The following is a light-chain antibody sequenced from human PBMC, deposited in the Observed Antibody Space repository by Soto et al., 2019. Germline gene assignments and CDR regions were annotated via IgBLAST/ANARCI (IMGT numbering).Light chain of an antibody. CDR1: QSLLHIQGYNY. CDR3: IQTLQTPLT. J-gene: IGKJ4*01. V-gene: IGKV2-28*01. CDR2: LAS. Sequence: DVVLTQSPLSVPVTAGEPASISCRSSQSLLHIQGYNYWDWYLQKPGQSPPLLIYLASTRASGGPDRFSGSGSGTDFTLKISRVEAEDFGVYYCIQTLQTPLTFGRGTKV.